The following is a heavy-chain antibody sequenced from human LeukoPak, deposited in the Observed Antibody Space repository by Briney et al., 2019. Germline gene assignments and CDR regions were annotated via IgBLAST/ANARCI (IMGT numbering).Heavy chain of an antibody. J-gene: IGHJ4*02. Sequence: WRSLRLSCAASGFTFSSYAMHWVRQAPGKGLERVAVISYDGSNKYYADSVKGRFTISRDNSKNTLYLQMNSLRAEDTAVYYCASYVISGSYFDYWGQGTLVTVSS. CDR2: ISYDGSNK. CDR1: GFTFSSYA. V-gene: IGHV3-30-3*01. CDR3: ASYVISGSYFDY. D-gene: IGHD1-26*01.